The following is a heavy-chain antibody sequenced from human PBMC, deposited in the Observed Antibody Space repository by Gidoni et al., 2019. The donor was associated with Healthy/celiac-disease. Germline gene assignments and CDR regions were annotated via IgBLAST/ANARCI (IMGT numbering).Heavy chain of an antibody. CDR3: AKDGGLLLYSGSYYGGFDY. D-gene: IGHD1-26*01. CDR1: GFTFSRYA. Sequence: EVPLLESGGGLVQPGGSLRLSCAASGFTFSRYAMSWVRQAPGKGLVWVSAISGSGGSTYYADSVKGRFTISRDNSKNTLYLQMNSLRAEDTAVYYCAKDGGLLLYSGSYYGGFDYWGQGTLVTVSS. V-gene: IGHV3-23*01. CDR2: ISGSGGST. J-gene: IGHJ4*02.